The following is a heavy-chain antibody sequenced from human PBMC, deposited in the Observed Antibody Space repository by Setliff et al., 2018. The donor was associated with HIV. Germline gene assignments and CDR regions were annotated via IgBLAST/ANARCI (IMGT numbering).Heavy chain of an antibody. CDR3: ARDVGRLDYFDY. V-gene: IGHV4-38-2*02. D-gene: IGHD2-15*01. J-gene: IGHJ4*02. Sequence: PSETLSLTCTVSGYSISSGDYWGWIRQPPGKGLEWIGSMYHSGSTYFNPSLKSRLTISVDTSTNQFSLNLTSVTAADTAVYYCARDVGRLDYFDYWGQGTLVTVSS. CDR2: MYHSGST. CDR1: GYSISSGDY.